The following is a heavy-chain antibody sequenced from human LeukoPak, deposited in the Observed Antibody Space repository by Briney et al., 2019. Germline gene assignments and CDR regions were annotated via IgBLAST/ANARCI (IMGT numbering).Heavy chain of an antibody. CDR2: ISSNGGST. J-gene: IGHJ4*02. CDR1: GFTFSSYA. D-gene: IGHD3-22*01. Sequence: GGSLRLSCAASGFTFSSYAMHWVRQAPGKGLEYVSAISSNGGSTYYANSVKGRFTISRDNSKNTLYLQMGSLRAEDMAVYYCARDGSHYYDSSGYYEAPPDYWGQGTLVTVSS. CDR3: ARDGSHYYDSSGYYEAPPDY. V-gene: IGHV3-64*01.